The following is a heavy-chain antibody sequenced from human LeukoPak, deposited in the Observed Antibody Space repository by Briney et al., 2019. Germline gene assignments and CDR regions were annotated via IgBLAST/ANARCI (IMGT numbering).Heavy chain of an antibody. D-gene: IGHD5-18*01. CDR3: ATDVGQLWSPDN. CDR1: GFTFSDYY. Sequence: PGGSLRLSCAASGFTFSDYYMSWIRQAPGKGLEWVSYISGSGNTIYYADSVKGRFTLSRDNAKNSVYLHMNRLRADDTAVYYCATDVGQLWSPDNWGQGTLVTVSS. CDR2: ISGSGNTI. V-gene: IGHV3-11*01. J-gene: IGHJ4*02.